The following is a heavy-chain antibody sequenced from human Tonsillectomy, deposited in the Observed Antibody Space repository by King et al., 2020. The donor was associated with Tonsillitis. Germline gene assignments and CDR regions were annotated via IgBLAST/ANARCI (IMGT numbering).Heavy chain of an antibody. CDR2: IYYSGST. CDR3: ASGSVGYYFDY. V-gene: IGHV4-30-4*07. CDR1: GGSISSGSYS. Sequence: VQLQESGPGLVKPSQTLSLTCAVSGGSISSGSYSWSWIRQPPGKGLEWIGYIYYSGSTSYNPSLKSRVTISIETSKNQFSLKLSSVTAADTAVYYCASGSVGYYFDYWGQGTLVTVSS. D-gene: IGHD1-26*01. J-gene: IGHJ4*02.